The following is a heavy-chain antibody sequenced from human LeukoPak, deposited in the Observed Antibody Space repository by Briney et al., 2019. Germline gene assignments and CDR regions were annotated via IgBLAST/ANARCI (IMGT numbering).Heavy chain of an antibody. Sequence: PGRSLRLSCAASGFTFDDYAMHWVRQAPGKGLEWVSGISWNSGSIGYADSVKARFTISRDNAKNSVYLQMNSLRAEDTALYYCAKDKEQGVFDYWGQGTLVTVSS. J-gene: IGHJ4*02. CDR3: AKDKEQGVFDY. CDR2: ISWNSGSI. CDR1: GFTFDDYA. V-gene: IGHV3-9*01. D-gene: IGHD1/OR15-1a*01.